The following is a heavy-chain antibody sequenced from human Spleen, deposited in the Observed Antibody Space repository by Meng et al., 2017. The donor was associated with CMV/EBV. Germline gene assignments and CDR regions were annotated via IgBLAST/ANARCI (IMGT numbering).Heavy chain of an antibody. CDR3: AKGGGEKVTFDAMDV. J-gene: IGHJ6*02. CDR2: ISGNSGFT. Sequence: GGSLRLSCAASGFTFSSYAMHWVRRTPGEGLEWVSGISGNSGFTGYADSVKGRFTISRDNARKTLSLEMNNLRAEDTALYYCAKGGGEKVTFDAMDVWGQGTTVTVSS. V-gene: IGHV3-9*01. CDR1: GFTFSSYA. D-gene: IGHD2-21*02.